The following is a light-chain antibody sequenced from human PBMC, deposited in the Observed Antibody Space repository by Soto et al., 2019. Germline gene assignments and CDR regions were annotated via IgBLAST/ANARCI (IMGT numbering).Light chain of an antibody. J-gene: IGKJ1*01. CDR1: QSISNY. CDR2: AAS. V-gene: IGKV1-39*01. CDR3: QQSYSMPRT. Sequence: DIQMTQSPSSLSASVGDRVTITCRASQSISNYLNWYQQKPGKAPKLVIYAASSLQSGVPSRLSGSGSGTDFTLTISSLQREDFARYYCQQSYSMPRTFGQGTKVDIK.